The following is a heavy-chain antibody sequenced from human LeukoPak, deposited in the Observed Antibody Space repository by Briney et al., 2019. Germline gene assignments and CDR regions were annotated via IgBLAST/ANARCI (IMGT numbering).Heavy chain of an antibody. Sequence: ASVKVSCKASGYTFISYGISWVRQAPGQGLEWMGWISAYNGNTNYSQKIQGKVTMTTDTSTSTAYMELRSLRSDDTAVYYCGRDHEGFDYWGQGTLVTVSS. CDR1: GYTFISYG. CDR3: GRDHEGFDY. V-gene: IGHV1-18*01. J-gene: IGHJ4*02. CDR2: ISAYNGNT.